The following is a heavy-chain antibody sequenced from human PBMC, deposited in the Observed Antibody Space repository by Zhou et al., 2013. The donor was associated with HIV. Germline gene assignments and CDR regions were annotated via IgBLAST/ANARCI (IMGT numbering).Heavy chain of an antibody. D-gene: IGHD3-10*01. V-gene: IGHV1-3*01. CDR3: ARSTMVQGVIVDS. CDR2: INAGNGNT. J-gene: IGHJ4*02. Sequence: QVQLVQSGAEVKKPGASVTVSCKASGYTFTDYGVQWVRQAPGQRLEWLGWINAGNGNTKYSQRFQDRLTITRDTSASTAYMVLSTLRSEDTSIYYCARSTMVQGVIVDSWGQGTLVTVSS. CDR1: GYTFTDYG.